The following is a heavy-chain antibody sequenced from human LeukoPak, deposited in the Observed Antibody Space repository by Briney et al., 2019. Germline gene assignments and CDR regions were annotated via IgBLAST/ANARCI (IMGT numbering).Heavy chain of an antibody. CDR2: ISYDGTNK. V-gene: IGHV3-30-3*01. D-gene: IGHD4-17*01. Sequence: XXXMHWVRQAXXKGLEWVAVISYDGTNKYCADSVKGRFSISRDNAKNTLYLQMDSLRAEDTAVYYCARCSDKYGDYGHYWGQGTLVTVSS. J-gene: IGHJ4*02. CDR1: XXX. CDR3: ARCSDKYGDYGHY.